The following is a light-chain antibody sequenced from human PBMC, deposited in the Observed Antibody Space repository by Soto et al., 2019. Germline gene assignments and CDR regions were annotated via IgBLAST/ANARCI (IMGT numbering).Light chain of an antibody. Sequence: DIVLTQPRATLYLSPRERATLSCRASQSVSSNLAWYQQKPGQAPRLLIYGAFTRATGIPDRFSGSGSGTEFTLTISSLQSEDFAVYYCQQYNAWPLFSFGQGAKVDVK. CDR1: QSVSSN. J-gene: IGKJ1*01. V-gene: IGKV3D-15*01. CDR3: QQYNAWPLFS. CDR2: GAF.